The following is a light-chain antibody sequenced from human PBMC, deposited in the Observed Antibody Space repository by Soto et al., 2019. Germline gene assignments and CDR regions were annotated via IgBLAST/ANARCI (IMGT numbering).Light chain of an antibody. CDR3: SSYSIRTAYL. V-gene: IGLV2-14*01. Sequence: QSALTQPASVSGSPGQSITISCTGTSSDVGGYDYVSWYQLHPGKAPKLMVFEVSNRPSGVSYRFSGSKSGNTASLTISGLHADDEADYFCSSYSIRTAYLFGTGTKVS. CDR1: SSDVGGYDY. CDR2: EVS. J-gene: IGLJ1*01.